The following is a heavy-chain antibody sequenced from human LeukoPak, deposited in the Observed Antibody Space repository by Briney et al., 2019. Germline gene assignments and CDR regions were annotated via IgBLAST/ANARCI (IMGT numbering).Heavy chain of an antibody. J-gene: IGHJ6*03. Sequence: GGSPRLSCAASGFTFSRYWMTWVRQAPGKGLEWVANKKEDRSEKYYVDSVKGRFTSSRDNDKNSLYLQMNSLRAEDTAVYYWARVVLYYSYMDVWGKGTTVTVSS. CDR1: GFTFSRYW. D-gene: IGHD6-13*01. CDR2: KKEDRSEK. CDR3: ARVVLYYSYMDV. V-gene: IGHV3-7*01.